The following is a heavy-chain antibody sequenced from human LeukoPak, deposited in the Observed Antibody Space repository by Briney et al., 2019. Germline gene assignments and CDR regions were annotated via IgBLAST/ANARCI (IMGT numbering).Heavy chain of an antibody. D-gene: IGHD3-22*01. CDR3: ARSVLYDSSGYYRNYWYFDL. J-gene: IGHJ2*01. V-gene: IGHV1-18*01. CDR2: ISAYNDNT. CDR1: RYTFTSYG. Sequence: GASVNVSCKASRYTFTSYGITWVRQPPGQGLEWMGWISAYNDNTYYAQKVQGRVTMTKDTSTSTAYMELRGLRSDDTAVYYCARSVLYDSSGYYRNYWYFDLWGRGTLVTVSS.